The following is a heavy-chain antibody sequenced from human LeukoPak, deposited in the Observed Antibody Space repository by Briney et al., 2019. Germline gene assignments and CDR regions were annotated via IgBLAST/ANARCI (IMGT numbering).Heavy chain of an antibody. V-gene: IGHV1-2*02. CDR2: INPNSGGT. CDR3: ARGVLYSYGQYYFDY. CDR1: GYTFTGYY. J-gene: IGHJ4*02. D-gene: IGHD5-18*01. Sequence: ASVKVSCKASGYTFTGYYMHWVRQAPGQGLEWMGWINPNSGGTNYAQKFQGRVTMTRDTSISTTYMELSRLRSDDTAVYYCARGVLYSYGQYYFDYWGQGTLVTVSS.